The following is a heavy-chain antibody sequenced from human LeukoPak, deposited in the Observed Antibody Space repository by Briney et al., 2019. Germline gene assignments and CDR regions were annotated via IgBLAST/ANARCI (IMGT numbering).Heavy chain of an antibody. CDR2: IYYSGST. D-gene: IGHD6-19*01. V-gene: IGHV4-39*01. CDR3: ARHSRGIAVADYFDY. CDR1: GGSISSSSYY. J-gene: IGHJ4*02. Sequence: PSETLSLTCTVSGGSISSSSYYWGWIRQPPGKGLEWIGSIYYSGSTYYTPSLKSRVTISVDTSKNQFSLKLSSVTAADTAVYYCARHSRGIAVADYFDYWGQGTLVTVSS.